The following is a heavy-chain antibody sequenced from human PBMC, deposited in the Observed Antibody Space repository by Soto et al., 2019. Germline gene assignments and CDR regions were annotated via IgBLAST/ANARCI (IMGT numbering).Heavy chain of an antibody. CDR2: ISFDGKNK. CDR1: GFTFSDFG. V-gene: IGHV3-30*18. Sequence: QVQLVESGGGVVQPGRSLRLSCAASGFTFSDFGIHWVRQAPGKGLEWVAVISFDGKNKYYADYVKGRFTISRDNSKNTLYLQMNSLRAEETAVYYCAKDWIRYSNVPDSWGQGTLVIVSS. D-gene: IGHD5-18*01. J-gene: IGHJ4*02. CDR3: AKDWIRYSNVPDS.